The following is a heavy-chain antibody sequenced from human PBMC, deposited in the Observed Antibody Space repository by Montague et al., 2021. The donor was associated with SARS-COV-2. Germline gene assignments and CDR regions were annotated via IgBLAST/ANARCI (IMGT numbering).Heavy chain of an antibody. D-gene: IGHD2-15*01. CDR2: IYHSGST. V-gene: IGHV4-4*02. CDR1: GASITSSNW. Sequence: SETLSLTCTVSGASITSSNWWNWVRQSPGKVLEWIGQIYHSGSTNYNPSLKSRLTLSLDKSKNQFSLNLSSVTAADTAVYYCARQIQQVVLSPAKLTNWFDPWGLGTLVTVAS. J-gene: IGHJ5*02. CDR3: ARQIQQVVLSPAKLTNWFDP.